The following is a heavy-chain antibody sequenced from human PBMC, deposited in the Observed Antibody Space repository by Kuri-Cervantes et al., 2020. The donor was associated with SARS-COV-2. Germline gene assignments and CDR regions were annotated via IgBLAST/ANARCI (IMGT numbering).Heavy chain of an antibody. CDR3: ARDPGGVFLRGIMILSAHWFDT. CDR2: VNHRGST. J-gene: IGHJ5*02. Sequence: SETLSLTCAFYGESFSGYYWNWIRQSPGKGLEWIGEVNHRGSTNYNPSLKSRVTISVDTSSKQFSLHLGSVTAADTAVYYCARDPGGVFLRGIMILSAHWFDTWGQGTLVTVSS. CDR1: GESFSGYY. D-gene: IGHD3-9*01. V-gene: IGHV4-34*01.